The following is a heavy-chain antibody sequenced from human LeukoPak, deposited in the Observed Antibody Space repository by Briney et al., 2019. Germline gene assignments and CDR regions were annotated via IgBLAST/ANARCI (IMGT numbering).Heavy chain of an antibody. D-gene: IGHD3-22*01. Sequence: GGSLRLSCAASGFTFSSYAMSWIRQAPGKGLEWVSYISSSGSTIYYADSVKGRFTISRDNAKNSLYLQMNSLRAEDTAVYYCARLLTRGTYYYDSSGYYSFDYWGQGTLVTVSS. CDR2: ISSSGSTI. CDR3: ARLLTRGTYYYDSSGYYSFDY. J-gene: IGHJ4*02. V-gene: IGHV3-11*01. CDR1: GFTFSSYA.